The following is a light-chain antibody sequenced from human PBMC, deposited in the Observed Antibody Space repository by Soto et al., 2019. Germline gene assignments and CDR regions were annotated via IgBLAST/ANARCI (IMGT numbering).Light chain of an antibody. J-gene: IGKJ1*01. V-gene: IGKV1-9*01. CDR1: QALSNY. CDR3: QQYNSYSKT. Sequence: DIQLTQSPSFLSASVGDTVTITCRASQALSNYLAWYQQKPGKAPDLLIYSASTLRSGVPSRFSGSGSGTEFTLTISSLQPDDFATYYCQQYNSYSKTFGQGTKVDIK. CDR2: SAS.